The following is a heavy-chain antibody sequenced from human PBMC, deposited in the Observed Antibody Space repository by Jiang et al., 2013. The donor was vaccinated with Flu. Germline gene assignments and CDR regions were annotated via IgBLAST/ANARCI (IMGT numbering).Heavy chain of an antibody. CDR1: GYTFTGYY. CDR3: ARDMLAAAEEGYYSYGMDV. V-gene: IGHV1-2*02. J-gene: IGHJ6*02. D-gene: IGHD6-13*01. CDR2: INPNSGGT. Sequence: SVKVSCKASGYTFTGYYMHWVRQAPGQGLEWMGWINPNSGGTNYAQKFQGRVTMTRDTSISTAYMELSRLRSDDTAVYYCARDMLAAAEEGYYSYGMDVWGQGTTVTVS.